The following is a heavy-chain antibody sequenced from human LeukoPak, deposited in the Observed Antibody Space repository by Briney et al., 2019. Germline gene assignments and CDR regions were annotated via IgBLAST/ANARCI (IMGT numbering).Heavy chain of an antibody. J-gene: IGHJ6*02. CDR3: ARDLSITMVRGADYYHYGMDV. V-gene: IGHV3-33*01. CDR1: GFTFSSYG. Sequence: GGSLRLSCAASGFTFSSYGMHWVRQAPGKGLEWVAVIWYDGSNKYYADSVKGRFTISRDNSKNTLYLQMNSLRAEDTAVYYCARDLSITMVRGADYYHYGMDVWGQGTTVTVSS. D-gene: IGHD3-10*01. CDR2: IWYDGSNK.